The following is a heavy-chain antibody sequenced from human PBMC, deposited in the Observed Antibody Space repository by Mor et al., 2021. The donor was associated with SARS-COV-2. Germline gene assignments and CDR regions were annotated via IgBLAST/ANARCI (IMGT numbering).Heavy chain of an antibody. J-gene: IGHJ6*01. CDR2: ISYDGSNK. V-gene: IGHV3-30-3*01. CDR3: ARGASSGYYY. Sequence: WVAVISYDGSNKYYADSVKGRFTISRDNSKNTLYLQMNSLRAEDTAVYYCARGASSGYYY. D-gene: IGHD3-22*01.